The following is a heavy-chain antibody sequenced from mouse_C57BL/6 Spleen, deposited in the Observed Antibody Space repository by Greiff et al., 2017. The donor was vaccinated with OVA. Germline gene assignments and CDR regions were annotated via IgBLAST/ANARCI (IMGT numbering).Heavy chain of an antibody. D-gene: IGHD2-1*01. CDR3: ARRIGNLAVAY. J-gene: IGHJ3*01. CDR2: IYPGDGDT. V-gene: IGHV1-82*01. Sequence: QVQLQQSGPELVKPGASVKISCTASGYAFSSSWMNWVKQSPGKGLEWIGRIYPGDGDTNYNGKFKGKATLTADKSSSTAYMQLSSLTSEDSAVYFCARRIGNLAVAYWGQGTLVTVSA. CDR1: GYAFSSSW.